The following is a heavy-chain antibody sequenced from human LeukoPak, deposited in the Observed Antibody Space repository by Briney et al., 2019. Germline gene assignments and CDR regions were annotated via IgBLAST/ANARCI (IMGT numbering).Heavy chain of an antibody. D-gene: IGHD4-17*01. Sequence: SETVPITTAASGDSCNSHYWSWMQQSPRTRLSCFGYISPIGRTNYNPSLKSRVTISIDTSKNQFSLKLRSVTAADTAVYYCARDLVTVTKGFDIWGQGTMVSVSS. CDR3: ARDLVTVTKGFDI. J-gene: IGHJ3*02. V-gene: IGHV4-59*11. CDR1: GDSCNSHY. CDR2: ISPIGRT.